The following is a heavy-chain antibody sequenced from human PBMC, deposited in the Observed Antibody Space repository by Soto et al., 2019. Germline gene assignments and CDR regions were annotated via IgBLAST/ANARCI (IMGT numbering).Heavy chain of an antibody. CDR1: GGSTSSGGYY. J-gene: IGHJ4*02. CDR2: IYYSGST. D-gene: IGHD3-10*01. CDR3: ARDGGYGSGSYRFDY. V-gene: IGHV4-31*03. Sequence: SETLSLTCTVSGGSTSSGGYYWSWIRQHPGKGLEWIGYIYYSGSTNYNPSLKSRVTISVDTSKNQFSLKLSSVTAADTAMYYCARDGGYGSGSYRFDYWGRGTLVTVSS.